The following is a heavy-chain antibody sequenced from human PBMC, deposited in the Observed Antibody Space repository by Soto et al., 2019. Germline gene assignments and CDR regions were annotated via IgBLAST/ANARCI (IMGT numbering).Heavy chain of an antibody. J-gene: IGHJ6*02. CDR2: IYYSGST. CDR3: ARARANWGLSGMDV. V-gene: IGHV4-39*07. CDR1: GGSISSSSYY. Sequence: SETLSLTCTVSGGSISSSSYYWGWIRQPPGKGLEWIGSIYYSGSTYYNPSLKSRVTISVDTSKNQFSLKLSSVTAADTAVYYCARARANWGLSGMDVWGQGTTVT. D-gene: IGHD7-27*01.